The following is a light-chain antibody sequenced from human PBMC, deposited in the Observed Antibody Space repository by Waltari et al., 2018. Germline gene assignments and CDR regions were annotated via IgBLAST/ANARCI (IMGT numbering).Light chain of an antibody. V-gene: IGKV3-11*01. CDR3: QQRSNWPIS. CDR1: QSVSDY. J-gene: IGKJ5*01. CDR2: AAS. Sequence: EIVLTQSPATLSLSPGERATLSCRASQSVSDYLAWYQQKPGQAPRLPISAASNRATGSPARFSGSGSGTDFTLTISSLEPEDFAFYYCQQRSNWPISFGQGTRLEIK.